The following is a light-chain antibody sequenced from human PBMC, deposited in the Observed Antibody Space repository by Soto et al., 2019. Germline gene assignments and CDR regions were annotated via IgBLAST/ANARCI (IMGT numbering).Light chain of an antibody. CDR3: ASWGESLTGLYV. Sequence: QSVLTQPASVSGSPGQSITISCSGGSSNIGSGTVNWYQQLPGTAPKLLIYNNNQRPSGVPDRFSGSKSGTSGSLAISGLQSEDEADYYCASWGESLTGLYVFGTGTKVTVL. J-gene: IGLJ1*01. CDR1: SSNIGSGT. CDR2: NNN. V-gene: IGLV1-44*01.